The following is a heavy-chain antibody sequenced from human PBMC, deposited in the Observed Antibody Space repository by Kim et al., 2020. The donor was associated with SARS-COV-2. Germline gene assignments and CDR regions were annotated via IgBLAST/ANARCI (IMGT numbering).Heavy chain of an antibody. V-gene: IGHV4-34*01. Sequence: SETLSLTCAVYGGSFSGYYWSWIRQPPGKGLEWIGEINHSGSTNYNPSLKSRVTISVDTSKNQFSLKLSSVTAADTAVYYCARGPRSLNLGWFDPWGQGTLFTVSS. J-gene: IGHJ5*02. D-gene: IGHD4-17*01. CDR1: GGSFSGYY. CDR3: ARGPRSLNLGWFDP. CDR2: INHSGST.